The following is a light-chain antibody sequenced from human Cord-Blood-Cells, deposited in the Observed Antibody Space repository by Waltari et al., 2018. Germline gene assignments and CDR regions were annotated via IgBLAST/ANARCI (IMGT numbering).Light chain of an antibody. CDR3: SSYTSSSTE. V-gene: IGLV2-14*03. CDR1: SSDVGGYNY. J-gene: IGLJ3*02. CDR2: DVS. Sequence: QSALTQPASVSGSPGQSITISCTGTSSDVGGYNYVSWYQQHPGKAPKLMIYDVSNRPSGVFNRFAASKSGNTASLTISGLQAEDEADYYCSSYTSSSTEFGGGTKLTVL.